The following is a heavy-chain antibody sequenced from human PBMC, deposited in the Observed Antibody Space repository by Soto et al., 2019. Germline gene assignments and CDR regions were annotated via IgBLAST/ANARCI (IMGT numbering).Heavy chain of an antibody. V-gene: IGHV3-21*01. D-gene: IGHD2-2*01. CDR3: ARDRCSSTSCQDYYYYYMDV. CDR2: ISSSSSYI. Sequence: PGGSLRLSCAASGFTFSSYSMNWVRQAPGKGLEWVSSISSSSSYIYYADSVKGRFTISRDNAKNSLYLQMNSLRAEDTAVYYCARDRCSSTSCQDYYYYYMDVWGKGTTVTVSS. J-gene: IGHJ6*03. CDR1: GFTFSSYS.